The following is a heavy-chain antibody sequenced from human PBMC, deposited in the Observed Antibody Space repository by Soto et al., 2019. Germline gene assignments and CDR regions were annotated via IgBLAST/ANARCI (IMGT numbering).Heavy chain of an antibody. V-gene: IGHV4-4*02. Sequence: QVQLQESGRGLVKPSGTLSLTCAVSSGSISSSNWWSWVRQPPGKGLEWIGEIYHSGSTNYNPSLKSRVTISVDKSKNQFSLKLSSVTAADTAVYYCARDNMITFGGVIARNYFDYWGQGTLVTVSS. D-gene: IGHD3-16*02. CDR1: SGSISSSNW. CDR2: IYHSGST. J-gene: IGHJ4*02. CDR3: ARDNMITFGGVIARNYFDY.